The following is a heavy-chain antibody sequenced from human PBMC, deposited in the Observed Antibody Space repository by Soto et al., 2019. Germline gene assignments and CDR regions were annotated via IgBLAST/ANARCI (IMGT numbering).Heavy chain of an antibody. V-gene: IGHV3-23*01. D-gene: IGHD2-2*01. J-gene: IGHJ4*02. CDR3: AKVGDLVVVPAAPLEY. CDR2: ISGRVGGT. Sequence: GGSLRLSCAASGFTFSSYAMSWVRQAPGKGLEWVSGISGRVGGTYYADSVKGRFTISRDISKNTLYLQMNSLRAEDTAVYYCAKVGDLVVVPAAPLEYWGKGTLVISSS. CDR1: GFTFSSYA.